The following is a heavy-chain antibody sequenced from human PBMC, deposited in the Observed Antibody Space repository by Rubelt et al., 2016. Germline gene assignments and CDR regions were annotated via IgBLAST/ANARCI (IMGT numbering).Heavy chain of an antibody. V-gene: IGHV3-11*01. CDR1: GFTVSSNY. J-gene: IGHJ5*02. D-gene: IGHD3-16*01. CDR2: ISISGSTI. Sequence: GGGLVQPGGSLRLSCAASGFTVSSNYMSWVRQAPGKGLEWTSYISISGSTIYYADSVKGRFTISRDNAKKSMYLQMNSLRGDDTAVYYCARGGGPLFDPWGQGTLVTVSS. CDR3: ARGGGPLFDP.